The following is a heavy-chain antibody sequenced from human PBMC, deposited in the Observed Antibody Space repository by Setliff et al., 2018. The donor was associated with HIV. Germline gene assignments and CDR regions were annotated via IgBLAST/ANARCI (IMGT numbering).Heavy chain of an antibody. Sequence: NPSETLSLTCTVSGGSISSSSYYWGWIRQPPGKGLEWIGSIYYSGSTYYNPSLKSRVTISVDTSKNQFSLKLSSVTAADTAVCYCARHHYSNWFDPWGQGTLVTVSS. D-gene: IGHD2-15*01. CDR1: GGSISSSSYY. V-gene: IGHV4-39*01. CDR3: ARHHYSNWFDP. J-gene: IGHJ5*02. CDR2: IYYSGST.